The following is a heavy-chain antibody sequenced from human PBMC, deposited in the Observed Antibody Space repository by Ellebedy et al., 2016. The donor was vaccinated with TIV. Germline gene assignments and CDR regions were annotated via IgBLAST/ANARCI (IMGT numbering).Heavy chain of an antibody. Sequence: MPSETLSLTCSVSGGSFSSSSSSSYWGWIRQPPGKGLEWIGAIYHPASTDYYNPSLKSRVTISLDTSKNQFSLRLNSVTAADTAIYYCAALRTTTYYYYMDVWGKGTTVTVSS. J-gene: IGHJ6*03. CDR2: IYHPAST. V-gene: IGHV4-39*07. D-gene: IGHD1-7*01. CDR3: AALRTTTYYYYMDV. CDR1: GGSFSSSSSSSY.